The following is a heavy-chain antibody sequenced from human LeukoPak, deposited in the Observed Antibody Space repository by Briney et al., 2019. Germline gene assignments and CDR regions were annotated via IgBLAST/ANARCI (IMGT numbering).Heavy chain of an antibody. V-gene: IGHV3-30*04. Sequence: GGSLRLSCAASGFTFSSYAMHWVRQAPGKGLEWVAVISYDGSNKYYADSVKGRFTISRDNSKNTLYLQTNSLRAEDTAVYYCASQGVVYNWNYEDAFDIWGQGTMVTVSS. CDR3: ASQGVVYNWNYEDAFDI. CDR2: ISYDGSNK. J-gene: IGHJ3*02. CDR1: GFTFSSYA. D-gene: IGHD1-7*01.